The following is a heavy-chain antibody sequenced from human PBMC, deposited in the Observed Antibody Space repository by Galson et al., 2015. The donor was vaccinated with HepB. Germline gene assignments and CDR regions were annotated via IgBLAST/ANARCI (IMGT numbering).Heavy chain of an antibody. CDR1: GFTFSSYA. D-gene: IGHD6-13*01. Sequence: SLRLSCAASGFTFSSYAMHWVRQAPGKGLEYVSAISSNGGSTYYANSVKGRFTISRDNSKNTLYLQMGSLRAEDMAVYYCARDRGTQQLELTRTSYGMDVWGQGTTVTVSS. V-gene: IGHV3-64*01. J-gene: IGHJ6*02. CDR2: ISSNGGST. CDR3: ARDRGTQQLELTRTSYGMDV.